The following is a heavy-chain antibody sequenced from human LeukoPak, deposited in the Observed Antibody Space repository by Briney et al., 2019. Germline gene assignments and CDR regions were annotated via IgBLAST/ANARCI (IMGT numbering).Heavy chain of an antibody. J-gene: IGHJ4*02. CDR1: GFTFSSYW. V-gene: IGHV3-7*01. Sequence: PGGSLRLSCAASGFTFSSYWMSWVRQAPGKGLEGVANIKKDGSEKYYVDSVKGRFTISRDNAKNSLYVQMNSLRVEDTAVYYCARDGVATINYWGQGTLVTVSS. CDR2: IKKDGSEK. D-gene: IGHD5-12*01. CDR3: ARDGVATINY.